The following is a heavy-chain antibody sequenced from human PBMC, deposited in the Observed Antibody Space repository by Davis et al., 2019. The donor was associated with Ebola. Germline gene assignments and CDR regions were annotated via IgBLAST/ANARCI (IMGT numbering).Heavy chain of an antibody. CDR2: TSAYNGNT. D-gene: IGHD5-12*01. Sequence: ASVQVSCKASGYTFTSYGISWVRPAPGHGLEWMGWTSAYNGNTNYAQKLQGRVTMTRDTSTSTVYMELSSLRSEDTAVYYCARESLSGYDFRGAFDIWGQGTMVTVSS. CDR3: ARESLSGYDFRGAFDI. J-gene: IGHJ3*02. V-gene: IGHV1-18*01. CDR1: GYTFTSYG.